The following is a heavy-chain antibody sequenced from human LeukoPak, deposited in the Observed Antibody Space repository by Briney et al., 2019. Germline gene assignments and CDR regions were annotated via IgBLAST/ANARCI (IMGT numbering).Heavy chain of an antibody. V-gene: IGHV1-69*13. Sequence: SVKVSCKASGGTFSSYAISWVRQAPGQGLEWMGGIIPIFGTANYAQKFQGRVTITADESTSTAYMELSSLRSEDTAVYYCAKKPSSWFGESHWGQGTLVTVSS. CDR3: AKKPSSWFGESH. CDR2: IIPIFGTA. CDR1: GGTFSSYA. J-gene: IGHJ4*02. D-gene: IGHD3-10*01.